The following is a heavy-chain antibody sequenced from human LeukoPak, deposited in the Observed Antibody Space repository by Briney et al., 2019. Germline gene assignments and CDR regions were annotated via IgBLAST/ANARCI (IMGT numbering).Heavy chain of an antibody. CDR2: INHSGST. Sequence: PSETLSLTCAVYGVSFSGYYWRWLRQPPGKGLEWIGEINHSGSTNYNPSLKSRVTISVDTSKNQFSLKLSSVTAADTAVYYCARGLRWGITMVRARTYFDYWGQGTLVTVSS. J-gene: IGHJ4*02. CDR1: GVSFSGYY. V-gene: IGHV4-34*01. D-gene: IGHD3-10*01. CDR3: ARGLRWGITMVRARTYFDY.